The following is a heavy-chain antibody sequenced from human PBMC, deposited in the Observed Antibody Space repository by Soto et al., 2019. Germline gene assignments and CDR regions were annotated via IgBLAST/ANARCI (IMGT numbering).Heavy chain of an antibody. V-gene: IGHV1-69*06. CDR1: GYTFTSFG. D-gene: IGHD3-22*01. CDR2: IIPIFGTA. J-gene: IGHJ6*02. Sequence: QVQLVQSGAEVEKPGASVKVSCTASGYTFTSFGINWVRQAPGQGLEWMGGIIPIFGTANYAQKFQGRVTITADKSTSTAYMELSSLRSEDTAVYYCAREGDYYDTTGGMDVWGQGTTVTVSS. CDR3: AREGDYYDTTGGMDV.